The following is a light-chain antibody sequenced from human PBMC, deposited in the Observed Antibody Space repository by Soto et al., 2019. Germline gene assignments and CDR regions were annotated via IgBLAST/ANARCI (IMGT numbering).Light chain of an antibody. CDR3: LQDYNYPWT. J-gene: IGKJ1*01. CDR1: QSISNW. V-gene: IGKV1-5*01. CDR2: DAS. Sequence: DIQMTQSPSTLSASVGDRVTITCRASQSISNWLAWCQQKPGKAPNLLIYDASSLESGVPSRFSGSGSGTEFTLTISSLQPEDFATYYCLQDYNYPWTFGQGTKVDIK.